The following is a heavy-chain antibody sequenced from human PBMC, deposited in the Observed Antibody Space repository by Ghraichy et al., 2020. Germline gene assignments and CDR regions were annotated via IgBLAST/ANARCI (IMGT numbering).Heavy chain of an antibody. CDR1: GFTFSSYD. V-gene: IGHV3-13*05. CDR2: IGTAGDP. J-gene: IGHJ4*02. D-gene: IGHD3-10*01. CDR3: ARRAGKRGYFDY. Sequence: GGSLRLSCAASGFTFSSYDMHWVRQATGKSLEWVSAIGTAGDPYYPGSVKGRFTISRENAKNSLYLQMNSLRAGDTAVYYCARRAGKRGYFDYWGQGTLVTVSS.